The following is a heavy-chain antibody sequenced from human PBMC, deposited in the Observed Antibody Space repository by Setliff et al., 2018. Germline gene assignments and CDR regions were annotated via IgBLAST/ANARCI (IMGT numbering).Heavy chain of an antibody. CDR1: GFNFGTYN. D-gene: IGHD3-3*01. Sequence: GGSLRLSCGASGFNFGTYNMNWVRQAPGKRLEWISYISSGGDTIYYAESVKGRFTVSRDNSKNTLYLQMGSLRAEDMAVYYCARGGNNFWSGYLLAFDPWGQGTLVTVSS. J-gene: IGHJ5*02. V-gene: IGHV3-48*01. CDR2: ISSGGDTI. CDR3: ARGGNNFWSGYLLAFDP.